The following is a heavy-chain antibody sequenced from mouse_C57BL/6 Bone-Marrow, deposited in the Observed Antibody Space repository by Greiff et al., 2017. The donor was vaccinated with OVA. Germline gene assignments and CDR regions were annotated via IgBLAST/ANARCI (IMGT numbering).Heavy chain of an antibody. D-gene: IGHD1-1*01. CDR3: ARSRITTVNAMDY. J-gene: IGHJ4*01. CDR2: INPNNGGT. Sequence: VQLKESGPELVKPGASVKMSCKASGYTFTDYNMHWVKQSHGKSLEWIGYINPNNGGTSYNQKFKGKATLTVNKSSSTAYMELRSLTSEDSAVYYCARSRITTVNAMDYWGQGTSVTVSS. CDR1: GYTFTDYN. V-gene: IGHV1-22*01.